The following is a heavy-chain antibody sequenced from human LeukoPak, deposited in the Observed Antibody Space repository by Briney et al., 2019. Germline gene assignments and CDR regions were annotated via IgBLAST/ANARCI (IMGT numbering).Heavy chain of an antibody. CDR3: ASPGPLLVEYYYYGMDV. CDR2: INAGNGNT. CDR1: GYTFTSYA. V-gene: IGHV1-3*01. D-gene: IGHD2-8*01. Sequence: GASVKVSCKASGYTFTSYAIHWVCQAPGQRLEWMGWINAGNGNTKYSQKFQGRVSITRDTSASTAYVELSSLRSEDTAVYYCASPGPLLVEYYYYGMDVWGQGTTVTVSS. J-gene: IGHJ6*02.